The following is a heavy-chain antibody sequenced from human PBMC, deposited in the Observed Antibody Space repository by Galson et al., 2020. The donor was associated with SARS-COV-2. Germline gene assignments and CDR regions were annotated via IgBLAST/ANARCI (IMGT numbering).Heavy chain of an antibody. CDR2: IKHDGSEK. CDR1: GFTFSHYW. J-gene: IGHJ4*02. CDR3: ARAPEGTLGDY. Sequence: GGSLRLSCAASGFTFSHYWMTWVRQAPGKGLEWVANIKHDGSEKNYVDSVKGRFTISRDNAKNSLFLQMTSLRADDTAVYFCARAPEGTLGDYWGQGILVTVYS. D-gene: IGHD1-7*01. V-gene: IGHV3-7*03.